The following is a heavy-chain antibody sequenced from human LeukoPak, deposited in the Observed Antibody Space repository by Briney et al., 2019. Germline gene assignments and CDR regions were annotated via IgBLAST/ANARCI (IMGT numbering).Heavy chain of an antibody. D-gene: IGHD3-10*01. J-gene: IGHJ6*04. CDR3: ARVQSEITMVRGVIKYYYYGMDV. Sequence: GGSLSLSCAASGFTFSSYIMQWVRPPPGKGLDWVSSISNCSRYIYHAESVKGRFTISRDNAKNSLYLQMNSLRAEDTAVYYCARVQSEITMVRGVIKYYYYGMDVWGKGTTVTVSS. CDR2: ISNCSRYI. V-gene: IGHV3-21*01. CDR1: GFTFSSYI.